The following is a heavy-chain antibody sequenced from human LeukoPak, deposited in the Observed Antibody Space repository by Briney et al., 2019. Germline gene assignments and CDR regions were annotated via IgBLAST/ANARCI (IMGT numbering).Heavy chain of an antibody. CDR3: ARDQVIAVAGYGAEEPTTPARGLDY. J-gene: IGHJ4*02. CDR2: IYYSGST. CDR1: GGSISSSSYY. V-gene: IGHV4-61*05. Sequence: PSETLSLTCTVSGGSISSSSYYWGWIRQPPGKGLEWIGYIYYSGSTNYNPSLKSRVTISVDTSKNQFSLKLSSVTAADTAVYYCARDQVIAVAGYGAEEPTTPARGLDYWGQGTLVTVSS. D-gene: IGHD6-19*01.